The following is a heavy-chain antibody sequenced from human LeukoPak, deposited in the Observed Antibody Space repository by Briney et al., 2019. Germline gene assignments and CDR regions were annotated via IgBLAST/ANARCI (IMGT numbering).Heavy chain of an antibody. J-gene: IGHJ5*02. CDR3: ARAYSSSWYFNWFDP. CDR1: GGSITSYH. V-gene: IGHV4-4*07. CDR2: FYPGVTA. Sequence: SETLSLICTVSGGSITSYHWSWFRQPVGKGLEWIGRFYPGVTANYNPSLKSRVSMSIDTSKNQFSLKLSSVTAADTAVYYCARAYSSSWYFNWFDPWGQGTLVTVSS. D-gene: IGHD6-13*01.